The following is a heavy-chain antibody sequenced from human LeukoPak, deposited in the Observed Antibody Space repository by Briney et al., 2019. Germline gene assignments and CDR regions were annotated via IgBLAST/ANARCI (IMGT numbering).Heavy chain of an antibody. CDR2: IYYSGST. V-gene: IGHV4-59*08. CDR1: GDSINDYY. D-gene: IGHD3-22*01. J-gene: IGHJ3*02. Sequence: SETLSLTCTVSGDSINDYYWSWIRQPPGNRLEWIGWIYYSGSTMYSPSLESRVTISLDTSRTQFSLDLNSVTAADSAVYYCARHAGFGSGYYHDAFDIWGQGSMVIVSS. CDR3: ARHAGFGSGYYHDAFDI.